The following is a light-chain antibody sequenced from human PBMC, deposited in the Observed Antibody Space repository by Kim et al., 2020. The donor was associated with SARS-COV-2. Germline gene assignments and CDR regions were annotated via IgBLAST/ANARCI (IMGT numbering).Light chain of an antibody. CDR1: SSNIGSNY. Sequence: QSVLTQPPSASGTPGQRVTISCSGSSSNIGSNYVYWYQQLPGTAPKLLIYRNNQRPSGVPDRFSGSKSGTPASLAISGLRSEDEADYYCAAWDDSLSGPWVFGGGTQLTVL. CDR3: AAWDDSLSGPWV. CDR2: RNN. V-gene: IGLV1-47*01. J-gene: IGLJ3*02.